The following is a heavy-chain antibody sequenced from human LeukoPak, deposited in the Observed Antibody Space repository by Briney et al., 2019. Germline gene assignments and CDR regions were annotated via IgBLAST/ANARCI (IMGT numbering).Heavy chain of an antibody. V-gene: IGHV3-23*01. CDR2: ISGSGGST. J-gene: IGHJ4*02. CDR3: AKRTPHGQWLYYFDY. CDR1: GFTFSSYA. D-gene: IGHD6-19*01. Sequence: GGSLRLSCAASGFTFSSYAMSWVRQAPGKGLEWVSAISGSGGSTYYADSVRGRFTISRDNSKNTLYLQMNSLRAEDTAVYYCAKRTPHGQWLYYFDYWGQGTLVTVSS.